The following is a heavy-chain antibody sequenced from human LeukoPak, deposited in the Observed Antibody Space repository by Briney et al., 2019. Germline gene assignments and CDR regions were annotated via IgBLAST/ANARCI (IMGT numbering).Heavy chain of an antibody. V-gene: IGHV4-30-2*01. CDR3: ARGIGFLEWLFYY. CDR2: IYHSGST. Sequence: SQTLSLTCTVSGGSISSGGYYWSWIRQPPGKGLEWIGYIYHSGSTYYNPSLKSRVTISVDRSKNQFSLKLSSVTAADTAVYYCARGIGFLEWLFYYWGQGTLVTVSS. D-gene: IGHD3-3*02. CDR1: GGSISSGGYY. J-gene: IGHJ4*02.